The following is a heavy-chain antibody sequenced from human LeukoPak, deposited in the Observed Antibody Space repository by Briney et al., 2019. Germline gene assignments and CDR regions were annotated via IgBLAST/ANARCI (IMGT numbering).Heavy chain of an antibody. V-gene: IGHV4-61*02. J-gene: IGHJ4*02. CDR3: VRDWNGDYFDY. D-gene: IGHD1-1*01. Sequence: SETLSLTCIVSGDSISSGSYYWTWLRQPAGTGLEWIGRIHTSGNTNYSPSLKSRVTISRDTSKNQFSLRLTSVTAADTAVYYCVRDWNGDYFDYWGQGTLVTVSS. CDR2: IHTSGNT. CDR1: GDSISSGSYY.